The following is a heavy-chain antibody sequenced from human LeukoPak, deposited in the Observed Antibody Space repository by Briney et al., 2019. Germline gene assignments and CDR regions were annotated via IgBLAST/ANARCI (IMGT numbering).Heavy chain of an antibody. CDR3: TTLYSSSWYGEVY. CDR1: GFTFSNAW. V-gene: IGHV3-15*01. J-gene: IGHJ4*02. D-gene: IGHD6-13*01. CDR2: IKSKTDGGTT. Sequence: GGSLRLSCAASGFTFSNAWMGWVRQAPGKGLEWVGRIKSKTDGGTTDYAAPVKGRFTISRDDSKNTLYLQMNSLKTEDTAVYYCTTLYSSSWYGEVYWGQGTLVTVSS.